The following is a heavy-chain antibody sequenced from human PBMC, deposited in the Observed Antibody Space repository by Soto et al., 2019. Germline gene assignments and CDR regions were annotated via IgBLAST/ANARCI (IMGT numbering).Heavy chain of an antibody. D-gene: IGHD3-10*01. CDR1: GGSISSGGYS. Sequence: SETLSLTCAVSGGSISSGGYSWSWIRQPPGKGLEWIGYIYHSGSTYYNPSLKSRVTISVDRSKNQFSLKLSSVTAADTAVYYCARGATMVRGVPNWFDPCGQGPLVTVSS. CDR2: IYHSGST. V-gene: IGHV4-30-2*01. J-gene: IGHJ5*02. CDR3: ARGATMVRGVPNWFDP.